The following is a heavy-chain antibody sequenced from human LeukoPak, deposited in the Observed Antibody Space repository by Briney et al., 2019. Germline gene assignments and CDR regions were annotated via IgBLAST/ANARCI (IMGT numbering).Heavy chain of an antibody. D-gene: IGHD5-24*01. V-gene: IGHV1-18*01. Sequence: ASVKVSCKASGYTFTSYGISWVRQAPGQGLEWMGWISAYNGNTNYAQKPQGRVTMTTDTSTSTAYMELRSLRSDDTAVYYCARLREYYYYMDVWGKGTTVTVSS. CDR2: ISAYNGNT. CDR3: ARLREYYYYMDV. CDR1: GYTFTSYG. J-gene: IGHJ6*03.